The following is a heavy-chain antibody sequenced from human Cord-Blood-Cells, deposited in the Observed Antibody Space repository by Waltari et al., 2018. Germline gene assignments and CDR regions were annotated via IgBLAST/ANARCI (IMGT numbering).Heavy chain of an antibody. Sequence: QVQLVQSGAEVKKPGSSVKVSCKASGGTFSSYAISWVRQAPGQGLEWMGGIIPIFGTANYAQKFQGRVTITADESTSTAYMELSSLRSEDTAVYYCARGDVDIVATGSSSWYHDYYYGMDVWGQGP. D-gene: IGHD5-12*01. CDR2: IIPIFGTA. CDR3: ARGDVDIVATGSSSWYHDYYYGMDV. CDR1: GGTFSSYA. V-gene: IGHV1-69*01. J-gene: IGHJ6*02.